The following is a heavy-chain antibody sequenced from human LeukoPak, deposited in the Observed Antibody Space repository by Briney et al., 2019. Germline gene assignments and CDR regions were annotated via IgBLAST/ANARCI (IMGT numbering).Heavy chain of an antibody. CDR1: GGSISSYY. CDR2: IYATGST. J-gene: IGHJ4*02. CDR3: ARVGYSSGWYPLDY. D-gene: IGHD6-19*01. V-gene: IGHV4-4*07. Sequence: TSETLSLTCTVSGGSISSYYWSWIRQPAGKGLEWIGRIYATGSTNYNPSLKSRVTMSVDTSKNQFSLNLNSVTAADTAVYYCARVGYSSGWYPLDYWGQGTLVTVSS.